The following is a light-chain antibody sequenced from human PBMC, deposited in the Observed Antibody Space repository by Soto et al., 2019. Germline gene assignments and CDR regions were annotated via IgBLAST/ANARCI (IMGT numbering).Light chain of an antibody. CDR1: SSNIGAGYE. CDR2: ENN. Sequence: QSVLTQPPSVSEAPGQRVTISCTGSSSNIGAGYEAHWYQQVPGTAPKLLIYENNNRPAGVPDLFSGSKSGTSASLAITGLQAEDEAEYYCQSYDSSLSGDVFGTGTKVTVL. V-gene: IGLV1-40*01. J-gene: IGLJ1*01. CDR3: QSYDSSLSGDV.